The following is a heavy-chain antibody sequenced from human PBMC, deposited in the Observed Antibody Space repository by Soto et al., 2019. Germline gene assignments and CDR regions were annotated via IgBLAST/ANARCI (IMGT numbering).Heavy chain of an antibody. Sequence: WGSLSLSCAASGFTSSSYWIHWVRQAPGKGLVWVSRISNDGSSTNYADSVKGRFTISRDNAKNTVYLQMNSLRAEDTAVYYCARDTYYYDSSDHFSADAFDIWGQGTMVTVSS. CDR1: GFTSSSYW. D-gene: IGHD3-22*01. CDR2: ISNDGSST. CDR3: ARDTYYYDSSDHFSADAFDI. V-gene: IGHV3-74*01. J-gene: IGHJ3*02.